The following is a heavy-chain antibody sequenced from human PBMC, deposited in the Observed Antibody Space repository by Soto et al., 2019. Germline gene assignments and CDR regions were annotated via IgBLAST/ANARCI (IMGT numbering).Heavy chain of an antibody. CDR3: APKGISTVTSFDY. J-gene: IGHJ4*02. CDR2: ISYDGSNK. D-gene: IGHD4-17*01. Sequence: PGGSLRLSCAASGFTFSSYAMRWVRQAPGKGLEWVAVISYDGSNKYYADSVKGRFTISRDNSKNTLYLQMNSLRAEDTAVYYCAPKGISTVTSFDYWGQGTLVTVSS. V-gene: IGHV3-30-3*01. CDR1: GFTFSSYA.